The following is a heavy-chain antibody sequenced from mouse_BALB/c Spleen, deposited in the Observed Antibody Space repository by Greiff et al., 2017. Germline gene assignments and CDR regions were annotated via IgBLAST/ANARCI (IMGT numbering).Heavy chain of an antibody. D-gene: IGHD4-1*01. CDR2: ISSGSSTI. V-gene: IGHV5-17*02. CDR1: GFTFSSFG. Sequence: EVKLMESGGGLVQPGGSRKLSCAASGFTFSSFGMHWVRQAPEKGLEWVAYISSGSSTIYYADTVKGRFTISRDNPKNTLFLQMTSLRSEDTAMYYCARSDWSYAMDYWGQGTSVTVSS. CDR3: ARSDWSYAMDY. J-gene: IGHJ4*01.